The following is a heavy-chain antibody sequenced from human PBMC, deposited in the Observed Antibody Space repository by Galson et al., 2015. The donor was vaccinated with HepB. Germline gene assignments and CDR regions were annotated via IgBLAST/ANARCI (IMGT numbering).Heavy chain of an antibody. V-gene: IGHV6-1*01. CDR2: THYRSKWYK. CDR1: GDSVSSNSAV. CDR3: AYGVDV. Sequence: CAISGDSVSSNSAVWNWIRQSPSRGLEWLGRTHYRSKWYKDYALFVKSRITINADTSRNQNSLQLNSMTPEDTAVYYCAYGVDVWGQGTTVTVSS. J-gene: IGHJ6*02.